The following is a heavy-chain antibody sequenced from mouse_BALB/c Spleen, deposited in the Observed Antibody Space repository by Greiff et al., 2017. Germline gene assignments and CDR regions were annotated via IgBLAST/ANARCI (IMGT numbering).Heavy chain of an antibody. CDR3: AKKGEGRNYAMDY. CDR2: IWRGGST. V-gene: IGHV2-5-1*01. Sequence: QVQLQQSGPSLVQPSQSLSITCTVSGFSLTSYGVHWVRQSPGKGLEWLGVIWRGGSTDYNAAFMSRLSITKDNSKSQVFFKMNSLQADDTAIYYCAKKGEGRNYAMDYWGQGTSVTVSS. CDR1: GFSLTSYG. J-gene: IGHJ4*01.